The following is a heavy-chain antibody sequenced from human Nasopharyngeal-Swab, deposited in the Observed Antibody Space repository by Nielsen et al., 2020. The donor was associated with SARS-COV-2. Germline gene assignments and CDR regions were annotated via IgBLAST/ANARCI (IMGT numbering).Heavy chain of an antibody. Sequence: SCAASGFTFSNAWMSWVRQAPGKGLEWVGRIKSKTDGGTTDYAAPVKGRFTISRDDSKNTLYLQMNSLKTEDTAVYYCTTEGFMITFGGVIVSDYWGQGTLVTVSS. CDR3: TTEGFMITFGGVIVSDY. J-gene: IGHJ4*02. V-gene: IGHV3-15*01. CDR1: GFTFSNAW. CDR2: IKSKTDGGTT. D-gene: IGHD3-16*02.